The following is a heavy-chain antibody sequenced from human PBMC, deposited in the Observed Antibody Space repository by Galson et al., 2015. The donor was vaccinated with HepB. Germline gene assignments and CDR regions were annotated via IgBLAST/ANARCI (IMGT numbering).Heavy chain of an antibody. V-gene: IGHV1-69*13. Sequence: SVKVSCKASGGTFSTYTISWVRQAPGQGLEWMGGITPMFGTAKYAQKFQGRVTITADESTSTAYMELSSLRSEDTAVYYCARIHGQYYYGSDDYWGQGTLVTVSS. J-gene: IGHJ4*02. CDR3: ARIHGQYYYGSDDY. D-gene: IGHD3-10*01. CDR1: GGTFSTYT. CDR2: ITPMFGTA.